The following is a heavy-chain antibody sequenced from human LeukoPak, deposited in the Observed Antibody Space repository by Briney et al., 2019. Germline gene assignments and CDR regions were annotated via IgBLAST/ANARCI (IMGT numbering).Heavy chain of an antibody. CDR2: IYYSGST. J-gene: IGHJ4*02. Sequence: SETLSLTCTVSGGSISSRSYSWGWIRQPPGKGLEWIGSIYYSGSTYYNPSLKSRVTISVDTSKNQFSLKLSSVTAADTAVYYCATLYYYDSSVWGQGTLVTVSS. D-gene: IGHD3-22*01. V-gene: IGHV4-39*01. CDR1: GGSISSRSYS. CDR3: ATLYYYDSSV.